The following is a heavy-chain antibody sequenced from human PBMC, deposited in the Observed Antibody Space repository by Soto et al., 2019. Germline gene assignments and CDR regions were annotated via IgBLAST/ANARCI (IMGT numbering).Heavy chain of an antibody. CDR2: INPKSGGT. V-gene: IGHV1-2*04. CDR3: ARGDSTDCSNGVCSFFYNHDMDV. Sequence: SVKVSCKASGYSCTGYHIHGVLQSPLQWLDGLGRINPKSGGTSTAQKFQGWVTMTTDTSISTASMELTRLTSDDTAIYYCARGDSTDCSNGVCSFFYNHDMDVWGQGTTVTVSS. D-gene: IGHD2-8*01. J-gene: IGHJ6*02. CDR1: GYSCTGYH.